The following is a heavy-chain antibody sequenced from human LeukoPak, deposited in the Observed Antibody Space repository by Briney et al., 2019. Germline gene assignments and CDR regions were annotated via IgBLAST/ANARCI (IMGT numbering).Heavy chain of an antibody. CDR1: GFTFSNTYS. V-gene: IGHV3-21*01. CDR2: ISSSSSYI. Sequence: GGSLRLSCAASGFTFSNTYSMNWVRQAPGKGLEWVSSISSSSSYIYYADSVKGRFTISRDNAKNSLYLQMNSLRAEDTAVYYCARDSSGWYWASGYYYYYYMDVWGKGTTVTVSS. J-gene: IGHJ6*03. CDR3: ARDSSGWYWASGYYYYYYMDV. D-gene: IGHD6-19*01.